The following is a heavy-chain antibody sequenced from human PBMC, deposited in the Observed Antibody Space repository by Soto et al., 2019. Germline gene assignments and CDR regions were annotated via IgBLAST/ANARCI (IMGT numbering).Heavy chain of an antibody. J-gene: IGHJ5*02. CDR2: IHYSGST. Sequence: SETLSLTCTVSGGSISSGDHYWSWIRQPPGEGLEWIGYIHYSGSTYYNPSLKSRVTISVDTSKNQFSLKLSSVTAADTAVYYCARAPITYYYDSSATNSWFDPWGQGTLVTVSS. CDR1: GGSISSGDHY. D-gene: IGHD3-22*01. CDR3: ARAPITYYYDSSATNSWFDP. V-gene: IGHV4-30-4*01.